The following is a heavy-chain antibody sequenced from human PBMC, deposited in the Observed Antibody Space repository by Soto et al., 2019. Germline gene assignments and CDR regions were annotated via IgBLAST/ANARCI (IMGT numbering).Heavy chain of an antibody. J-gene: IGHJ4*02. CDR2: IYYSGST. CDR3: ARWKEWFPHYCFDY. Sequence: PSETLSLTCTVSGGSISGGEYYWSWIRQPPGKGLGWIGYIYYSGSTYYNPSLKSRVTISVDTSKTQFSLKLSSVTAADTAVYDCARWKEWFPHYCFDYWGQGTLVTVSS. V-gene: IGHV4-30-4*01. CDR1: GGSISGGEYY. D-gene: IGHD3-10*01.